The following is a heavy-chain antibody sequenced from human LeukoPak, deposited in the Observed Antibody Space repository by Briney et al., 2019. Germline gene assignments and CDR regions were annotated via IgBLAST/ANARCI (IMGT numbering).Heavy chain of an antibody. CDR2: INTSGST. CDR1: GVSISTYH. D-gene: IGHD5-12*01. CDR3: ARGRLRGLVASITDYMDV. V-gene: IGHV4-4*07. Sequence: SETLSLTCTVSGVSISTYHWSWIRQPAGKGLEWIGRINTSGSTKYNPSLNSRVTMSIDKTKNQLSLKVTSVTAADTAVYFCARGRLRGLVASITDYMDVWGKGTTVTVSS. J-gene: IGHJ6*03.